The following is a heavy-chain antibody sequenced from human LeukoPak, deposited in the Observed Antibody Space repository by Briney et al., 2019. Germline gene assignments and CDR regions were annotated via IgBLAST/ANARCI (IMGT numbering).Heavy chain of an antibody. D-gene: IGHD3-22*01. CDR2: IKEDGNEK. CDR3: ARVQGESSGYYYYYYGMDV. Sequence: GGSLRLSCAASGFTFSNYWMSWVRQAPGKGLEWVANIKEDGNEKYYVDSVKGRFTISRDNAKNSLYMQMNSLRAEDTAVYYCARVQGESSGYYYYYYGMDVWGQGTTVTVSS. J-gene: IGHJ6*02. V-gene: IGHV3-7*01. CDR1: GFTFSNYW.